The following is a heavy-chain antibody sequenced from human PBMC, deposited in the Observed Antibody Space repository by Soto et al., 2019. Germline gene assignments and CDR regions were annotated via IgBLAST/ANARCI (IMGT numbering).Heavy chain of an antibody. V-gene: IGHV3-23*01. CDR1: GFTFNTHA. D-gene: IGHD3-3*01. J-gene: IGHJ6*02. CDR3: VKDWSGNKCPCMDV. CDR2: ISGNGETT. Sequence: EVQVLESGGGLLQPGGSLRLSCVASGFTFNTHAMTWVRQGPGMGLEWTSSISGNGETTYYADSVKGRFTVSRDNSKNTLYLQMNSLRVEDTATYYCVKDWSGNKCPCMDVWGQGTTVTVCS.